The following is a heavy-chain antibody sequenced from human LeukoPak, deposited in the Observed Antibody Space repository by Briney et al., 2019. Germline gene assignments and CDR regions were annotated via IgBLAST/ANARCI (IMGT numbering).Heavy chain of an antibody. CDR1: GYTFTGYY. Sequence: GASVKVSCKASGYTFTGYYMHWVRQAPGQGLEWMGWINPNSGGTNYAQKFQGRVTMIRDTSISTAYMELSRLRSDDTAVYYCATSLYSSGWYVYYYYMDVWGKGTTVTVSS. CDR3: ATSLYSSGWYVYYYYMDV. V-gene: IGHV1-2*02. J-gene: IGHJ6*03. D-gene: IGHD6-19*01. CDR2: INPNSGGT.